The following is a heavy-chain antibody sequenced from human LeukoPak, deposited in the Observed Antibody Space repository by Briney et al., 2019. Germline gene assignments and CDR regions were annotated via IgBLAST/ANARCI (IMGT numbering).Heavy chain of an antibody. CDR1: GYSFTNYW. Sequence: GESLKISCKGSGYSFTNYWIGWVRQMPGEGLEWMGIINPGDSDTKYSPSFEGQVTISADRSISTAYLQWSRLKASDTAMYYCVRRHGSGTFLIDSWGQGTLVSVSS. J-gene: IGHJ4*02. V-gene: IGHV5-51*01. CDR2: INPGDSDT. CDR3: VRRHGSGTFLIDS. D-gene: IGHD3-10*01.